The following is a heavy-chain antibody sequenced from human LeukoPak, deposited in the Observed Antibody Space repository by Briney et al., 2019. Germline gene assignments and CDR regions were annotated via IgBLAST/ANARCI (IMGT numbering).Heavy chain of an antibody. CDR2: INPNSSGT. D-gene: IGHD3-10*01. Sequence: ASVKVSCKASGYTFTGYYMHWVRQAPGQGFEWMGWINPNSSGTNYAQKFQGRVTMTRDTSTSTAYMELSSLRSDDTAVYYCARDRESDLDYWGQGALVTVSS. V-gene: IGHV1-2*02. CDR1: GYTFTGYY. J-gene: IGHJ4*02. CDR3: ARDRESDLDY.